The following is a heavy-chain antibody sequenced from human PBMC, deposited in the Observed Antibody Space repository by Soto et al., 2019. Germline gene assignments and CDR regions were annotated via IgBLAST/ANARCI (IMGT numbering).Heavy chain of an antibody. CDR3: TRDRDRFDY. D-gene: IGHD3-10*01. Sequence: EVQLVESGGGLVQPGRSLRLSCTASGFTFGDYAMSWVRQAPGKGLEWIGFIRSKAYGGTTEYAASVKGRFTISRDDSKSIAYLQMNSLKTEDTAVYYCTRDRDRFDYWGQGTLFTVSS. V-gene: IGHV3-49*04. J-gene: IGHJ4*02. CDR1: GFTFGDYA. CDR2: IRSKAYGGTT.